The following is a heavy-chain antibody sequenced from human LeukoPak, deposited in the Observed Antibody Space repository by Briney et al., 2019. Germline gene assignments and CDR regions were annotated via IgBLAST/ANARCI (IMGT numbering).Heavy chain of an antibody. D-gene: IGHD2-2*01. V-gene: IGHV3-21*01. J-gene: IGHJ4*02. CDR2: ISSSSSYI. CDR3: ARDSYCSSTSCYGFDY. Sequence: GGSLRLSCAASGFTFSSYSMNWVRQAPGKGLEWVSSISSSSSYIYYADSVKGRFTISRDNAKNSLYLQMNSLRAEDTAVYYCARDSYCSSTSCYGFDYWGQGTMVTVCS. CDR1: GFTFSSYS.